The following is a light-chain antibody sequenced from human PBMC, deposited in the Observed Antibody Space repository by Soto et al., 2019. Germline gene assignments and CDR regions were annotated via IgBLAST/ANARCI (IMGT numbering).Light chain of an antibody. CDR1: SSDIENNY. J-gene: IGLJ1*01. CDR2: EDN. Sequence: QSVLTQPPSVSAAPGQRVTISCSGSSSDIENNYVSWYRQLPGTAPNLLIYEDNKRPSGIPDRFSGSKSGTSATLGITGLETGDEADYYCATWDSSLSGGVFGTVTKVTVL. V-gene: IGLV1-51*02. CDR3: ATWDSSLSGGV.